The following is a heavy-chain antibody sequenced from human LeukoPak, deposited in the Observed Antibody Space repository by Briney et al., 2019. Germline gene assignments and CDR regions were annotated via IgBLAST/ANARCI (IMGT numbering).Heavy chain of an antibody. Sequence: SETLSLTCTVSGGSISSGGYYWSWIRQSPGKGLEWIGEGSDSGGTKFNPSLKSRVTISADTSKNQFSLRLRSVTAADTAVYHCAKNGQSGFSFDPWGQGTLVTVSS. D-gene: IGHD1-26*01. CDR1: GGSISSGGYY. V-gene: IGHV4-61*08. J-gene: IGHJ5*02. CDR2: GSDSGGT. CDR3: AKNGQSGFSFDP.